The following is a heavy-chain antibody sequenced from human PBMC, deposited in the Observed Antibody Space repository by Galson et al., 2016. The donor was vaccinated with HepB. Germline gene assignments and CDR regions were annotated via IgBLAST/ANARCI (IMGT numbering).Heavy chain of an antibody. Sequence: SLRLSCAASGFNFRIYGMHWVRQAPGKGLEVVSSISRSGDSTDYADSVKGRFTISRDNSKNTLSLQMNSLTADDTAIYSCVQGSTAPAVWGKGTTVTVSS. CDR2: ISRSGDST. D-gene: IGHD2-2*01. V-gene: IGHV3-23*01. J-gene: IGHJ6*04. CDR3: VQGSTAPAV. CDR1: GFNFRIYG.